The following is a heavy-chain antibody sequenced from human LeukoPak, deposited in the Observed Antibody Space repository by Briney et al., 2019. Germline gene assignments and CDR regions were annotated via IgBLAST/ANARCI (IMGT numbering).Heavy chain of an antibody. Sequence: PSETLSLTCTVSGGSISSYYWSWIRQPPGKGLEWIGYIYYSGSTNYNPSLKSRVTISVDTSKNQFSLKLSSVTAADTAVYYCARRGGVVNWFDPWGQGTLVTVSS. CDR3: ARRGGVVNWFDP. D-gene: IGHD3-16*01. CDR1: GGSISSYY. J-gene: IGHJ5*02. V-gene: IGHV4-59*08. CDR2: IYYSGST.